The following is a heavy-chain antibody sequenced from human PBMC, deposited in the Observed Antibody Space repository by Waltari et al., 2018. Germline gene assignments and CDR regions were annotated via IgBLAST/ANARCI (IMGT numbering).Heavy chain of an antibody. J-gene: IGHJ4*02. CDR1: GASITTYY. Sequence: QVQLQESGQGLVKPSEPLSLTCTVSGASITTYYYCWIRQSPVKGLQWIGSMYYTGTAYYNPSLKSRVTISLDTSKNQFSLSLTYVTTADTAVYYCARDYPAAHVFDYWGQGTVVAVSS. CDR2: MYYTGTA. CDR3: ARDYPAAHVFDY. D-gene: IGHD2-15*01. V-gene: IGHV4-59*01.